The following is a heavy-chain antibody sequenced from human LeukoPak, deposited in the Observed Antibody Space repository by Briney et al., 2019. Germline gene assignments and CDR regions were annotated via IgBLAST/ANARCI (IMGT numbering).Heavy chain of an antibody. V-gene: IGHV3-53*01. J-gene: IGHJ4*02. CDR2: IYSGGST. D-gene: IGHD2-15*01. Sequence: GGSLRLSCAASGFTVSSNFMNWVRQAPGKGLGWVSIIYSGGSTYYADSVQGRFTISRDNSKNTLFLQMNSLSAEDTAVYYCASESRGVATLDYWGQGTLVTVSS. CDR3: ASESRGVATLDY. CDR1: GFTVSSNF.